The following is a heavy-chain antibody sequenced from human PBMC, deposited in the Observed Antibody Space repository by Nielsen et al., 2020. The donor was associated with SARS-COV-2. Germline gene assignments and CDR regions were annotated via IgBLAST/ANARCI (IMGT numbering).Heavy chain of an antibody. V-gene: IGHV1-69*13. CDR3: ATFITAAGRDT. CDR2: VITIFCTP. Sequence: SVNVSCKASGGTFSTYAIIWVRQDPGQGLEGAGGVITIFCTPNYAQKFQGRVTITAVELTNTAYMELSSLTYEYTAVYYCATFITAAGRDTWGQGTLVTVSS. J-gene: IGHJ5*02. D-gene: IGHD6-13*01. CDR1: GGTFSTYA.